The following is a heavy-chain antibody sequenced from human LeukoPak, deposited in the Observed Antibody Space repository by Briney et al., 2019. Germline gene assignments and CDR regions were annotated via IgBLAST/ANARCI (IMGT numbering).Heavy chain of an antibody. CDR2: IKSKTDGGTT. Sequence: GGSLRLSCAASGFTFSNAWMSWVRQAPGKGLEWVGRIKSKTDGGTTDYASPVKGRFTISRDDSKNTLYLQMNSLKTEDTAVYYCTTIGSAVTTSIPYYYYCYLDVWGKGTTVTVSS. J-gene: IGHJ6*03. D-gene: IGHD4-17*01. V-gene: IGHV3-15*01. CDR1: GFTFSNAW. CDR3: TTIGSAVTTSIPYYYYCYLDV.